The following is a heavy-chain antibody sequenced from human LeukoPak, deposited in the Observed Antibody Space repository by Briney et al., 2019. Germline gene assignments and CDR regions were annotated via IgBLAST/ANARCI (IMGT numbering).Heavy chain of an antibody. Sequence: SETLSLTCTVSGGSISSYYWSRIPQPPGKGLEWIGYIYYSGSTNYNPSLKSRVTISVDTSKNQFSLKLSSVTAADTAVYYCARGYALGDYFDYWGQGTLVTVSS. CDR1: GGSISSYY. D-gene: IGHD3-16*01. CDR3: ARGYALGDYFDY. CDR2: IYYSGST. V-gene: IGHV4-59*01. J-gene: IGHJ4*02.